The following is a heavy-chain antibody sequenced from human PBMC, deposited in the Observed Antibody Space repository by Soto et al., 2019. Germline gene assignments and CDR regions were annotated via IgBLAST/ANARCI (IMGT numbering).Heavy chain of an antibody. V-gene: IGHV6-1*01. D-gene: IGHD3-9*01. Sequence: SQTLSLTCAISGDSVSSNSAAWNWIRQSPSRGLEWLGRTYYRSKWYNDYAVSVKSRITINPDTSKNQFSLQLNAVTPEDTAVYYCARVRYDILTGGNTYYYYGMDVWGQGTTVTVSS. CDR3: ARVRYDILTGGNTYYYYGMDV. CDR1: GDSVSSNSAA. CDR2: TYYRSKWYN. J-gene: IGHJ6*02.